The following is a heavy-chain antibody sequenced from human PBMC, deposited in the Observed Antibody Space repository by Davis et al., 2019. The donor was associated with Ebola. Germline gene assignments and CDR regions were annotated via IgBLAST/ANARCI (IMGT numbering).Heavy chain of an antibody. Sequence: GESLKISCAASGFTFSDYSMSWVRQAPGKGLEWVSSINTGSNYIFDVDLVKGRFTISRDNAKNSLYLQMTSLRAEDTAVYYCARDSSLQGLDYWGQGTLVTVSS. CDR3: ARDSSLQGLDY. CDR2: INTGSNYI. J-gene: IGHJ4*02. V-gene: IGHV3-21*01. D-gene: IGHD3-10*01. CDR1: GFTFSDYS.